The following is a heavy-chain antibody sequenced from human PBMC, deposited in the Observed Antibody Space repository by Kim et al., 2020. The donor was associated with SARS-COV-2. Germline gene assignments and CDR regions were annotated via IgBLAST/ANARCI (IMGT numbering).Heavy chain of an antibody. Sequence: ASVKVSCKASGYTFTSYGISWVRQAPGQGLEWMGWISAYNGNTNYAQKLQGRVTMTTDTSTSTAYMELRSLRSDDTAVYYCARELEQQLEGWFDPWGQGTLVTVSS. V-gene: IGHV1-18*04. D-gene: IGHD6-13*01. CDR2: ISAYNGNT. J-gene: IGHJ5*02. CDR3: ARELEQQLEGWFDP. CDR1: GYTFTSYG.